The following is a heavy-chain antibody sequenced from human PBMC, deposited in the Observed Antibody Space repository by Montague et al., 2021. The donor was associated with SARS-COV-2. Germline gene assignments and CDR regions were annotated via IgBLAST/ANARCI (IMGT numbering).Heavy chain of an antibody. CDR2: IYTSGST. CDR3: ARVPPDYYDSSGYYSGAFDI. J-gene: IGHJ3*02. CDR1: GGSISSGSYY. Sequence: TLSLTCTVSGGSISSGSYYRSWIRQPAGKGLEWIGRIYTSGSTDYNPSLKSRVTISVDTSKNQFSLKLSSVTAADTAVYYCARVPPDYYDSSGYYSGAFDIWGQGTMVTVSS. D-gene: IGHD3-22*01. V-gene: IGHV4-61*02.